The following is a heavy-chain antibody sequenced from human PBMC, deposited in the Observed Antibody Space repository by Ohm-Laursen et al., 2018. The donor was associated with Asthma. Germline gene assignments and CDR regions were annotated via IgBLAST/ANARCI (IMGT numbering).Heavy chain of an antibody. V-gene: IGHV4-59*01. Sequence: SETLSLTCTVSGGSISSYYWSWIRQPPGKGLEWIGYIYYSGSTNYNPSLKSQVTISVDTSKNQFSLKLSSVTAAGTAVYYCARDPSDYRDYYYGMDVWGQGTTVTVSS. J-gene: IGHJ6*02. CDR2: IYYSGST. CDR3: ARDPSDYRDYYYGMDV. CDR1: GGSISSYY. D-gene: IGHD4-11*01.